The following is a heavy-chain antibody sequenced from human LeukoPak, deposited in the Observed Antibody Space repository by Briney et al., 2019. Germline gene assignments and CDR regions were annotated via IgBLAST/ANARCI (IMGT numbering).Heavy chain of an antibody. V-gene: IGHV3-21*01. CDR1: GFTFSSYS. CDR2: ISSSSSYI. Sequence: GGSLRLSCAASGFTFSSYSMNWVRQAPGKGLEWVSSISSSSSYIYYADSVKGRFTISRDNAKNSLYLQMNSLRAEDTAVYYCAREGDGQPPNTFDYWGQGTLVTVSS. D-gene: IGHD1-14*01. CDR3: AREGDGQPPNTFDY. J-gene: IGHJ4*02.